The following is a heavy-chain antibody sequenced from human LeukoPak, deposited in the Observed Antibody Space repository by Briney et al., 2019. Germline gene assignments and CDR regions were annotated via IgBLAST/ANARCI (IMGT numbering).Heavy chain of an antibody. CDR3: ARDLSRGSWYFDL. V-gene: IGHV3-66*01. J-gene: IGHJ2*01. Sequence: AGGSLRLSCAASGFTVSSNYMSWVRQAPGKGLEWVSILFSGGSTNYADSVKGRFTISRDNSKNTLYLQMNSLRAEDTAVYFCARDLSRGSWYFDLWGRGTLVTVAS. CDR2: LFSGGST. CDR1: GFTVSSNY. D-gene: IGHD2/OR15-2a*01.